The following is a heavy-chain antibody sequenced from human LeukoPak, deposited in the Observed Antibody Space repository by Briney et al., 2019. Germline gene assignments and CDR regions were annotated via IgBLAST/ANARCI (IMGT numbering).Heavy chain of an antibody. V-gene: IGHV4-34*01. CDR3: ARVTSSWYDAGLDY. CDR1: GGSFSGYY. D-gene: IGHD6-13*01. J-gene: IGHJ4*02. Sequence: PSETLSLTCAVYGGSFSGYYWSWIRQPPGKGLEWIGEINHSGSTNYNPSLKSRVTISVDTSKNQFSLKLSSVTAADTAVYYCARVTSSWYDAGLDYWGQGTLVTVSS. CDR2: INHSGST.